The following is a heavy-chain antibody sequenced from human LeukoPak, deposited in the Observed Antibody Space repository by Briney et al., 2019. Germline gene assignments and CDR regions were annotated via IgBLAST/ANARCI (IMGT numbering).Heavy chain of an antibody. V-gene: IGHV1-2*02. CDR3: ARTRRVTHNLQLEFDY. CDR2: INPNSGGT. CDR1: GYTFTGYY. J-gene: IGHJ4*02. Sequence: ASVKVSCKASGYTFTGYYMHWVRQAPGQGLEWMGWINPNSGGTNYAQKFQGRVTMTRDTSISTAYMELSRLRSDDTAVYYCARTRRVTHNLQLEFDYWGQGTLVTVSS. D-gene: IGHD1-1*01.